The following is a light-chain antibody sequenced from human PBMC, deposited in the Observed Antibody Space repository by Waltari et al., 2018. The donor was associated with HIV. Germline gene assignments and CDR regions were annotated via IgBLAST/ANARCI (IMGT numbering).Light chain of an antibody. Sequence: EIVLTQSPGTLSLSPGERVTLSCRASQSVSSSYLAWYQQKPGHAPRLLIYGASIRATGIPDRFSGSGSGTDFTLTISRLEPEDFAVYYCQQYGGSPRTFGQGTKVEIK. CDR1: QSVSSSY. CDR3: QQYGGSPRT. J-gene: IGKJ1*01. V-gene: IGKV3-20*01. CDR2: GAS.